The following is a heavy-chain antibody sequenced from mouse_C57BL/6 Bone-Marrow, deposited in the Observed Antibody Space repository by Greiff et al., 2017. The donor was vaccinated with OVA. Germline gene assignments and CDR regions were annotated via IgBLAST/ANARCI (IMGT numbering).Heavy chain of an antibody. CDR2: ISSGGSYT. J-gene: IGHJ3*01. V-gene: IGHV5-6*01. CDR3: ARHYYGSSFAY. D-gene: IGHD1-1*01. CDR1: GLTFSSYG. Sequence: EVKLMESGGDLVKPGGSLKLSCAASGLTFSSYGMSWVRQTPDKRLEWVATISSGGSYTYYPDSVKGRFTISRDNAKNTLYLQMSSLKSEDTAMYYCARHYYGSSFAYWGQGTLVTVSA.